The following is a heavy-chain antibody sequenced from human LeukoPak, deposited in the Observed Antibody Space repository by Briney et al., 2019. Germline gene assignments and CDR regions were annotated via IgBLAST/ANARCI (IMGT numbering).Heavy chain of an antibody. D-gene: IGHD3-22*01. CDR1: GFTFSSNS. Sequence: PGGSLRLSCAASGFTFSSNSMNWVRQAPGKGLEWVSYISSTGGTIYYADSMKGRFTISRDNAKNSLYLQMNSLRVEDTAVYYCARDVALSTYHFDSSGLLDYWGQGTLVTVSS. V-gene: IGHV3-48*04. CDR3: ARDVALSTYHFDSSGLLDY. J-gene: IGHJ4*02. CDR2: ISSTGGTI.